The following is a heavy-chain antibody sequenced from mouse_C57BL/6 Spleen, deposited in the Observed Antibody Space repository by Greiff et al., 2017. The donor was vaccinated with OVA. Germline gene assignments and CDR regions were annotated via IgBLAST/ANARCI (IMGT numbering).Heavy chain of an antibody. CDR1: GFTFSSYA. J-gene: IGHJ4*01. D-gene: IGHD4-1*01. CDR3: ARELGGYAMDY. CDR2: ISDGGSYT. Sequence: EVKVVESGGGLVKPGGSLKLSCAASGFTFSSYAMSWVRQTPEQRLEWVATISDGGSYTYYPDNVKGRFTISRDNATNNLYLQMSHLKSEDTAMYYCARELGGYAMDYWGQGTSVTVSS. V-gene: IGHV5-4*01.